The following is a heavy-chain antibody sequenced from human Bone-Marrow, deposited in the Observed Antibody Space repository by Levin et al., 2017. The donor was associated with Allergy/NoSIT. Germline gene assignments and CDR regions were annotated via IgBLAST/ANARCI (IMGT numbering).Heavy chain of an antibody. CDR3: TTDPSPRIVVVPAAIPMDV. Sequence: GESLKISCAASGFTFSNAWMSWVRQAPGKGLEWVGRIKSKTDGGTTDYAAPVKGRFTISRDDSKNTLYLQMNSLKTEDTAVYYCTTDPSPRIVVVPAAIPMDVWGKGTTVTVSS. CDR2: IKSKTDGGTT. J-gene: IGHJ6*03. CDR1: GFTFSNAW. D-gene: IGHD2-2*01. V-gene: IGHV3-15*01.